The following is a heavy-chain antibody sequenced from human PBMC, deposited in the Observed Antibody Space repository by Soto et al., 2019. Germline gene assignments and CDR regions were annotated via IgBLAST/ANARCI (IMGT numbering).Heavy chain of an antibody. Sequence: QVQLVQSGAEVKKPRASVKVSCKASGYTFTSNYMHWVRRAPGQGLEWMGIINPTGGGTSYAQKLQGRVPMTRDTSTRTVYMELSSLRSEDTAVYYWAREGGGVGYGDSSGYLDHWGQGTLVTVSS. CDR2: INPTGGGT. D-gene: IGHD3-22*01. V-gene: IGHV1-46*01. CDR3: AREGGGVGYGDSSGYLDH. J-gene: IGHJ4*02. CDR1: GYTFTSNY.